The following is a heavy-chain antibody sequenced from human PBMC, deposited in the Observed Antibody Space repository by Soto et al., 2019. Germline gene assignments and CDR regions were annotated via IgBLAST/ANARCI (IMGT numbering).Heavy chain of an antibody. CDR3: ARGVHGSGNYYTGPSAFDI. J-gene: IGHJ3*02. V-gene: IGHV1-69*06. CDR1: GGTLSDHG. D-gene: IGHD3-10*01. CDR2: TIPVFNTA. Sequence: QVQLEQSGAEVKKPGSSVKISCKASGGTLSDHGVSWLRQAPGQGLEWVGGTIPVFNTAKYAPKFQGRVTIAADTSTNIAYMELGSLRSDDTAFYYCARGVHGSGNYYTGPSAFDIWGQGTLVIVSS.